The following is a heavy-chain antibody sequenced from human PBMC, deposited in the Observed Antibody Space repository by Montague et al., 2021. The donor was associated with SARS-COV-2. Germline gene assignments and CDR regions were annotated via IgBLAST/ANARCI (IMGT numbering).Heavy chain of an antibody. J-gene: IGHJ4*02. V-gene: IGHV3-11*01. Sequence: SLRLSCAASGFTFSDYYMSWIRQAPGTGLEWVSYISSSASTIYYADSVKGRFTISRDNSKNSLFLQMNSLRAEDTAVCYCARGPYCSGGGCYYWGQGTLVTVSS. CDR2: ISSSASTI. CDR3: ARGPYCSGGGCYY. D-gene: IGHD2-15*01. CDR1: GFTFSDYY.